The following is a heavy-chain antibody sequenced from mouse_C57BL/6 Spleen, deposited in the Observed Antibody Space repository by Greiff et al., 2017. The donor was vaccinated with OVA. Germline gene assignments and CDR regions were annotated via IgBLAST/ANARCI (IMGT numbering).Heavy chain of an antibody. CDR2: IYPGSGST. Sequence: QVQLQQPGAELVKPGASVKMSCKASGYTFTSYWITWVKQRPGQGLEWIGDIYPGSGSTNYNEKFKSKATLTVDTSSSPAYMQLSHLTSEDSAVYYCARWELDSSGYVWFAYWGQGTLVTVSA. CDR1: GYTFTSYW. CDR3: ARWELDSSGYVWFAY. V-gene: IGHV1-55*01. J-gene: IGHJ3*01. D-gene: IGHD3-2*02.